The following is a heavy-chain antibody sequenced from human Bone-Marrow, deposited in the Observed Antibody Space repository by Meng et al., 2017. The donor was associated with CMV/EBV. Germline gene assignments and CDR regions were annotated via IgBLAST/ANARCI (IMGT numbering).Heavy chain of an antibody. CDR1: GFTFSSYW. CDR3: AKYYDFWSGYSDYFDY. CDR2: IKQDGSEK. Sequence: GESLKISCAASGFTFSSYWMSWVRQAPGKGLEWVANIKQDGSEKYYVDSVKGRFTISRDNAKNSLYLQMNSLRAEDTAVYYWAKYYDFWSGYSDYFDYWGQGTLVTVSS. J-gene: IGHJ4*02. D-gene: IGHD3-3*01. V-gene: IGHV3-7*01.